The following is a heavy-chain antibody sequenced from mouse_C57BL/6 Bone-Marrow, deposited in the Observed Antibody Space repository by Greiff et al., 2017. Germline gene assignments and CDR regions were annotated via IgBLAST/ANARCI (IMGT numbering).Heavy chain of an antibody. CDR3: ARYYAMDY. Sequence: VQRVESGAELARPGASVKLSCKASGYTFTSYGISWVKQRTGQGLEWIGEIYPRSGNTYYNEKFKGKATLTADKSSSTAYMELRSLTSEDSAVYFCARYYAMDYWGQGTSGTVSS. CDR1: GYTFTSYG. J-gene: IGHJ4*01. CDR2: IYPRSGNT. V-gene: IGHV1-81*01.